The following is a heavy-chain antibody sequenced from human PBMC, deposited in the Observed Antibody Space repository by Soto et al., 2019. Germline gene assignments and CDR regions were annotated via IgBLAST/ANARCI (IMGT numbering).Heavy chain of an antibody. V-gene: IGHV3-15*07. CDR3: MDTHMAATWDY. Sequence: EVQLVESGGGLVKPGGSLRLSCAASVFSFSNAWMNWVRQSPGKGLEWVGRIKRETDGGTAEYAPPVEGRFSISRDDSKSTLYLQMNSLKIEDTAVYYCMDTHMAATWDYWGQGALVTVSS. CDR1: VFSFSNAW. D-gene: IGHD5-18*01. CDR2: IKRETDGGTA. J-gene: IGHJ4*02.